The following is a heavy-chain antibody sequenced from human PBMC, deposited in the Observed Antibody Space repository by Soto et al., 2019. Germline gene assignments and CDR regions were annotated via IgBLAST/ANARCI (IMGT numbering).Heavy chain of an antibody. CDR2: ISYDGSNK. D-gene: IGHD6-19*01. CDR3: ASVDSSSPVGWYFDL. J-gene: IGHJ2*01. V-gene: IGHV3-30-3*01. Sequence: VGSLRLSCAASGFTFSSYAMHWVRQAPGKGLEWVAVISYDGSNKYYADSVKGRFTISRDNSKNTLYLQMNSLRAEDTAVYYCASVDSSSPVGWYFDLWGRGTLVTVSS. CDR1: GFTFSSYA.